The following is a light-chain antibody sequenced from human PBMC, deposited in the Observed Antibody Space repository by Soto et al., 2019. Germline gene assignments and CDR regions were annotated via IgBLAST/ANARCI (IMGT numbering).Light chain of an antibody. CDR2: GAS. J-gene: IGKJ1*01. CDR1: QSVRSN. V-gene: IGKV3-15*01. Sequence: TGMKISRGALSVAPEECRSRSCIASQSVRSNLARYQQKPGQAPRLLIYGASTRATGIPAGLSGSGSGTEFTLTISRLQSEDYAVYYCQEYNNRPAKIAQGTKV. CDR3: QEYNNRPAK.